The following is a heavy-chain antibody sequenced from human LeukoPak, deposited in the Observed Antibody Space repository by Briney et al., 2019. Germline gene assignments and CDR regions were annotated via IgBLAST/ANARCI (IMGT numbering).Heavy chain of an antibody. CDR1: GYTFTSYA. V-gene: IGHV1-3*03. CDR3: ARSRYSYGYPQAYYYYYMDV. CDR2: INAGNGNT. J-gene: IGHJ6*03. D-gene: IGHD5-18*01. Sequence: ASVKVSCKASGYTFTSYAMHWVRQAPGQRLEWMGWINAGNGNTKYSQEFQGRVTITADKSTSTAYMELSSLRSEDTAVYYCARSRYSYGYPQAYYYYYMDVWGKGTTVTVSS.